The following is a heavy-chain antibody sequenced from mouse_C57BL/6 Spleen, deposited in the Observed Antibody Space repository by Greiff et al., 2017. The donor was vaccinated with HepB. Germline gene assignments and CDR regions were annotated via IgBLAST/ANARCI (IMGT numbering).Heavy chain of an antibody. CDR1: GFTFSDYY. CDR2: INYDGSRT. J-gene: IGHJ2*01. D-gene: IGHD2-4*01. CDR3: ARDYDYNGELDY. V-gene: IGHV5-16*01. Sequence: EVKVVESEGGLVQPGSSMKLSCTASGFTFSDYYMAWVRQVPEKGLEWVANINYDGSRTYYLDSLKSRFIISRDNAKNILYLQISSLKSEETATYYCARDYDYNGELDYWGQGTTLTVSS.